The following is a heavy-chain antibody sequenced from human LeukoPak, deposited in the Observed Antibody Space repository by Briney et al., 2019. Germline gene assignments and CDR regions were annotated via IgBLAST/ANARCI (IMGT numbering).Heavy chain of an antibody. D-gene: IGHD5-18*01. CDR2: ISWNSGSI. V-gene: IGHV3-9*01. CDR3: AKETGYSYGYVDY. J-gene: IGHJ4*02. Sequence: GRSLRLSCAASGFTFDDYAMHWVRQAPGKGLEWVSGISWNSGSIGYADSVKGRFTISRDKAKNSLYLQMNSLRAEDTAVYYCAKETGYSYGYVDYWGQGTLVTVSS. CDR1: GFTFDDYA.